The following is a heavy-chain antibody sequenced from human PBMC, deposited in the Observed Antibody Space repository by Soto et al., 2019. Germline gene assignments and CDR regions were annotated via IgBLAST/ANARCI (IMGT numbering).Heavy chain of an antibody. CDR1: GYSFTSYW. J-gene: IGHJ4*02. CDR3: ARRDGYNVRYLEY. D-gene: IGHD2-21*01. Sequence: PGESLKISCKGSGYSFTSYWIGWVRQMPGRGLEWMGVIYPEYSITKYSPSFQGQVIISADQSTNTAYLQWSSLKVSDSAIYFCARRDGYNVRYLEYWGQGTPVTVSS. CDR2: IYPEYSIT. V-gene: IGHV5-51*01.